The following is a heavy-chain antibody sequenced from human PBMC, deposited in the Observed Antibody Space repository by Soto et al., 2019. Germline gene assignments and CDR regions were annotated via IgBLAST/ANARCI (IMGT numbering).Heavy chain of an antibody. D-gene: IGHD1-20*01. J-gene: IGHJ4*02. CDR3: AREDQQDNWNFDC. CDR1: GVTYSSSR. Sequence: ASLTSSYVPSGVTYSSSRMNSVRQAPGKELEWVSSISSSSSYIYYADSVKGRFTISRDNAKNSLYLQMNSLRAEDTAVYYWAREDQQDNWNFDCWCQGSLVTAS. CDR2: ISSSSSYI. V-gene: IGHV3-21*01.